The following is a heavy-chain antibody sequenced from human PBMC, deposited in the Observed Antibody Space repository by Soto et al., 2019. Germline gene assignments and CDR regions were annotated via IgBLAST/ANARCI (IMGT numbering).Heavy chain of an antibody. CDR3: AKDLPFWSGYYTGLGYFDY. CDR1: GFTFSSYA. V-gene: IGHV3-23*01. CDR2: ISGSGGST. J-gene: IGHJ4*02. D-gene: IGHD3-3*01. Sequence: GGSLILSCAASGFTFSSYAMSWVRQAPGKGLEWVSAISGSGGSTYYADSVKGRFTISRDNSKNTLYLQMNSLRAEDTAVYYCAKDLPFWSGYYTGLGYFDYWGQGTLVTVSS.